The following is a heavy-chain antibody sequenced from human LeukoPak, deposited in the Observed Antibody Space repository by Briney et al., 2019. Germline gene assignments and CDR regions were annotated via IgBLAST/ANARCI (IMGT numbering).Heavy chain of an antibody. CDR2: INPNSGGT. CDR3: ASCTVTTWGYYYYMDV. CDR1: GYTFTGYY. D-gene: IGHD4-11*01. Sequence: GASVKVSCKASGYTFTGYYMHWVRQAPGQGLEWMGWINPNSGGTNYAQKFQGRVTMTRDTSISTAYMELSRLRSDDTAVYYCASCTVTTWGYYYYMDVWGKGTTVTVSS. J-gene: IGHJ6*03. V-gene: IGHV1-2*02.